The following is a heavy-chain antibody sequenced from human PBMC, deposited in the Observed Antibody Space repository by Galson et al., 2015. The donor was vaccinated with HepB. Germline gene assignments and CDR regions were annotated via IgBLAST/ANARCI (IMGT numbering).Heavy chain of an antibody. D-gene: IGHD2-2*01. CDR2: IYPGEADT. CDR3: ARLAGDVVVPAAEFDY. Sequence: QSGAEAKKPGESLTISCKGSGYSLTRYWIGWVRQMSGIDLEWMGIIYPGEADTRYSLSFQGQVTISADKSISTAYLQWSSLQASDTAMYYCARLAGDVVVPAAEFDYWGQGTLVTVSS. CDR1: GYSLTRYW. J-gene: IGHJ4*02. V-gene: IGHV5-51*03.